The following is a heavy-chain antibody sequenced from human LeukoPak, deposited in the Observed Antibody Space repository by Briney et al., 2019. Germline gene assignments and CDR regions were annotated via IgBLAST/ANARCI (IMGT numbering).Heavy chain of an antibody. J-gene: IGHJ4*02. CDR3: ASRLAAAGKIAVDY. CDR2: INPSGGST. Sequence: ASVKVSCKASGYTFTSYYMHWVRQAPGQGLEWMGIINPSGGSTSYAQKFQGRVTMARDTSTSTVYMELSSLRSEDTAVCYCASRLAAAGKIAVDYWGQGTLVTVSS. V-gene: IGHV1-46*01. D-gene: IGHD6-13*01. CDR1: GYTFTSYY.